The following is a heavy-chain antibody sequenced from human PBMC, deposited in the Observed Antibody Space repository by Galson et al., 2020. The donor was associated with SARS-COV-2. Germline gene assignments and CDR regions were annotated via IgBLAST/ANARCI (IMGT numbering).Heavy chain of an antibody. CDR3: ARGSGYSSGWPPFED. V-gene: IGHV1-3*01. CDR2: INAGNGDT. CDR1: GYSFTFYA. Sequence: GESLKISCKASGYSFTFYAMHWVRQAPGQRLEWMGWINAGNGDTKYSQKFQGRVTITSDTSASTAYMDLSSLASEDTAVYYCARGSGYSSGWPPFEDWGQGTLVTVSS. J-gene: IGHJ4*02. D-gene: IGHD6-19*01.